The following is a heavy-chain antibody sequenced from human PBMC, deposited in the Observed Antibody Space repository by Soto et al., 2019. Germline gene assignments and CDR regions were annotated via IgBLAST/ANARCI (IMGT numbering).Heavy chain of an antibody. CDR2: ISYDGSNK. Sequence: GGSLRLSCAASGFTFSSYAMHWVRQAPGKGLEWVAVISYDGSNKYYADSVKGRFTISRDNSKNTLYLQMNSLRAEDTAVYYCARAVGSSSWYAFDYWGQGTLVTVSS. J-gene: IGHJ4*02. CDR1: GFTFSSYA. V-gene: IGHV3-30-3*01. D-gene: IGHD6-13*01. CDR3: ARAVGSSSWYAFDY.